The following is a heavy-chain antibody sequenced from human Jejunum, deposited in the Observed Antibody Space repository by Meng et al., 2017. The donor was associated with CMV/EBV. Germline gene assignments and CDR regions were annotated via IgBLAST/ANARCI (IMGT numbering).Heavy chain of an antibody. CDR3: ATYYGGPKSGMDV. V-gene: IGHV1-2*02. Sequence: SASTFTGYYLHWVRQAPGQGLEWMGWINPHSGGTNYAQKFQGRVTMTGDTSISTAYMELSRLRSDDTAVYYCATYYGGPKSGMDVWGQGTTGTVSS. CDR1: ASTFTGYY. J-gene: IGHJ6*02. CDR2: INPHSGGT. D-gene: IGHD3-10*01.